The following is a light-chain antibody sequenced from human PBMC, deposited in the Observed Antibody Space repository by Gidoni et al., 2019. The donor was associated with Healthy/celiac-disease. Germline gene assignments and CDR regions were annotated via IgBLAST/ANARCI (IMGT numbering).Light chain of an antibody. CDR2: DAS. V-gene: IGKV1-33*01. CDR1: QDISNY. CDR3: QQYDNRPIT. J-gene: IGKJ5*01. Sequence: DIQMTQSPSSLSASVGDRVTITCQASQDISNYLNWYQQKPGKAPKLLIYDASNLETGVPSRFSGSGSGTDLTFTISSLQPEDIATYYCQQYDNRPITFGQGTRLEIK.